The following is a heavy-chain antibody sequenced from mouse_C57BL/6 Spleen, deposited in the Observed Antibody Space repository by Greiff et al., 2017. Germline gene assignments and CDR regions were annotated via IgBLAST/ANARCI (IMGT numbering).Heavy chain of an antibody. D-gene: IGHD2-5*01. Sequence: VQLQQSGPELVKPGASVKISCKASGYSFTGYYMNWVKQSPEKSLEWIGEINPSTGGTTYNQKFKAKATLTVDKSSSTAYMQLKSLTSEDSAVYCCAIVVTRGWYFDVWGTGTTVTVSS. J-gene: IGHJ1*03. CDR1: GYSFTGYY. CDR2: INPSTGGT. V-gene: IGHV1-42*01. CDR3: AIVVTRGWYFDV.